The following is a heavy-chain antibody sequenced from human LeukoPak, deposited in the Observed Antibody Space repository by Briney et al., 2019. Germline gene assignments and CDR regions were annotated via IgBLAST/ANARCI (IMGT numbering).Heavy chain of an antibody. V-gene: IGHV1-18*01. CDR3: ARGSPSYAQWHFDL. J-gene: IGHJ2*01. CDR2: ISAYNGNT. CDR1: GYTFTSYG. Sequence: ASVTVSCKASGYTFTSYGISWVRQAPGQGLEWMGWISAYNGNTNYAQKLQGRVTMTTDTSTSTAYMELRSLRSDDTAVYYCARGSPSYAQWHFDLWGRGTLVTVSS. D-gene: IGHD2/OR15-2a*01.